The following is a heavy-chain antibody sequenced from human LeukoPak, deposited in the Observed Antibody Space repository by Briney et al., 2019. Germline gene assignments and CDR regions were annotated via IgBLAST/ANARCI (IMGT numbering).Heavy chain of an antibody. CDR1: GGSISDYY. J-gene: IGHJ5*02. Sequence: PSETLSLTCSVSGGSISDYYWSWIRQPRGKGLEWIGYIYRGGTINYYPSVKSRVTMSLDTSKNQISLMLNSVTAADTAIYYCARLWLKAAKTYPYGFDPWGQGTLVTVSS. D-gene: IGHD6-13*01. V-gene: IGHV4-4*09. CDR2: IYRGGTI. CDR3: ARLWLKAAKTYPYGFDP.